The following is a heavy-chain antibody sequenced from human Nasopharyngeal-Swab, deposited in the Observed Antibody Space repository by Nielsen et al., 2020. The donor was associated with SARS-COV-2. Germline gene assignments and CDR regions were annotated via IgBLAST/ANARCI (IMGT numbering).Heavy chain of an antibody. V-gene: IGHV4-39*07. Sequence: WIRQPPGKGLEWIGSIYYSGSTYYNPSLKSRVTISVDTSKNQFSLKLSSVTAADTAVYYCARGEPYYDSSGYYLGVYAFDIWSQGTMVTVSS. CDR2: IYYSGST. J-gene: IGHJ3*02. CDR3: ARGEPYYDSSGYYLGVYAFDI. D-gene: IGHD3-22*01.